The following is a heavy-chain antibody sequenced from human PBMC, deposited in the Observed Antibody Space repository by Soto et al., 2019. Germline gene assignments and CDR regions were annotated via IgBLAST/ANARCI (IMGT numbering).Heavy chain of an antibody. J-gene: IGHJ6*02. CDR2: ISAYNGNT. CDR1: GSTFPSYG. V-gene: IGHV1-18*01. Sequence: QVQLVQSGAEVKKPGASVKVSCKASGSTFPSYGISWVRQAPGQGLEWMGWISAYNGNTNYAQKLQGRVTMTTDTSTSTADMELRSLRSDDTAVYYCAREGDYGSGSSFYYYYGMDVWGQGTTVTVSS. CDR3: AREGDYGSGSSFYYYYGMDV. D-gene: IGHD3-10*01.